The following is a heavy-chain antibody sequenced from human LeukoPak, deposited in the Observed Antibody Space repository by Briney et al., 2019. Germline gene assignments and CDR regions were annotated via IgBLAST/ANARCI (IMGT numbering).Heavy chain of an antibody. CDR2: IIPILGIA. J-gene: IGHJ4*02. Sequence: ASVKVSCKASGGTFSSYAISWVRQAPGQGLEWMGRIIPILGIATYAQKFQGRVTITADKSTSTAYMELSSLRSEDTAVYYCARDFDGGNSVDYWGQGTLVTVSS. V-gene: IGHV1-69*04. CDR3: ARDFDGGNSVDY. D-gene: IGHD4-23*01. CDR1: GGTFSSYA.